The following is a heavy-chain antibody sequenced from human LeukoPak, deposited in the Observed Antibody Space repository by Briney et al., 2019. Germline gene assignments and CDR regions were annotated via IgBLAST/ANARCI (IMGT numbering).Heavy chain of an antibody. CDR3: AREWMGEDY. CDR2: ITPIFRTP. Sequence: ASVKVSCKASGGTFSSTTINWVRQAPGQGLEWMGGITPIFRTPNYAQKFQGRVTITAVESMSTAYMGLSSLRSEDTAVYYCAREWMGEDYWGQGTLVTVSS. J-gene: IGHJ4*02. D-gene: IGHD3-16*01. V-gene: IGHV1-69*13. CDR1: GGTFSSTT.